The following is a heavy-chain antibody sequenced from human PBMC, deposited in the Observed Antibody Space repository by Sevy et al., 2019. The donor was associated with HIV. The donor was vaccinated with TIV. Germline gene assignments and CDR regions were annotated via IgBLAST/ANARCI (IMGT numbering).Heavy chain of an antibody. Sequence: GESLKISCAASGFTFSTYTMNWVRQAPGKGLEWVSSITSSSNYIYYADSVKGRFTISRDNAKDSVYLQMNSLRAEDTAGYYCARPYGSGSWEAFDIWGQGTMVTVSS. V-gene: IGHV3-21*01. CDR1: GFTFSTYT. CDR3: ARPYGSGSWEAFDI. CDR2: ITSSSNYI. D-gene: IGHD3-10*01. J-gene: IGHJ3*02.